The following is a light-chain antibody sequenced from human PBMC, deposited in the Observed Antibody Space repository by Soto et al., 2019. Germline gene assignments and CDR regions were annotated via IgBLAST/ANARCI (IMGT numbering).Light chain of an antibody. CDR2: ATS. Sequence: DTQMTQSLSSLSAAIGDKVTITCRATQDIKSYLAWYQQKPGTAPRLLIYATSTLQSGVPSRFSGSGYGTDFTLTITGLQPEDVATYYCQKYNSAPWSFAQGTKVEIK. J-gene: IGKJ1*01. V-gene: IGKV1-27*01. CDR3: QKYNSAPWS. CDR1: QDIKSY.